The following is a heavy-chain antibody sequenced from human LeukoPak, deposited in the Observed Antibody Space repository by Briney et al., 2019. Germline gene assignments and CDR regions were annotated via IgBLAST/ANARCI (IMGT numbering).Heavy chain of an antibody. D-gene: IGHD3-10*01. CDR2: ISSSGSTI. V-gene: IGHV3-48*03. CDR1: GFTFSSYE. CDR3: ARTARPYGSGNYVY. J-gene: IGHJ4*02. Sequence: GGSLRLSCAASGFTFSSYEMNWVRQAPGKGLEWVSYISSSGSTIYYADSVKGRFTISRDNAKNSLYLQMNSLRAEDTAVYYCARTARPYGSGNYVYWGQGTLVTVSS.